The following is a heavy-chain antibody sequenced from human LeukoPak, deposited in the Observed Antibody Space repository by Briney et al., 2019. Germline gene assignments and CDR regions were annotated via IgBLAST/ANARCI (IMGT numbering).Heavy chain of an antibody. CDR1: GFTFSSYA. V-gene: IGHV3-23*01. D-gene: IGHD1-26*01. CDR3: ARNVGPKPRSWFDP. Sequence: GGSLRLSCAASGFTFSSYAMSWVRQDPGEGVEWVSALSGSGGSTYYADSVKGRFTISRDNSKNTLYLQMNSLRAEDTAVYYCARNVGPKPRSWFDPWGQGTLVTVSS. CDR2: LSGSGGST. J-gene: IGHJ5*02.